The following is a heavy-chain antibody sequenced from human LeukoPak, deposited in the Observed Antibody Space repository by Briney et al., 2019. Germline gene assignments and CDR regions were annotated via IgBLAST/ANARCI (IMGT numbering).Heavy chain of an antibody. Sequence: ASVKVSCKASGHTFTSYYIHWVRQAPGQGLEWMGIINPSGDSTSYAQKFQGRVTMTRDTSTSTVYMELSSLRSDDTAVYYCARDPGGDTAMVIYFDYWGQGTLVTVSS. D-gene: IGHD5-18*01. J-gene: IGHJ4*02. CDR1: GHTFTSYY. CDR2: INPSGDST. V-gene: IGHV1-46*01. CDR3: ARDPGGDTAMVIYFDY.